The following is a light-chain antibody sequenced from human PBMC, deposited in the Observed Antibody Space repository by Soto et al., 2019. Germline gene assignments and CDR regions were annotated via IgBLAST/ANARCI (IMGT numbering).Light chain of an antibody. CDR3: QQRGSWPLT. CDR1: QSVSSY. Sequence: EIVLTQSPATLSLSPGERATLSCRASQSVSSYLAWYQQKPGQAPRLLIYDASNRATGIPARFSGSGSGTDFTLTISSLEPEDFAVYYCQQRGSWPLTFGPGTKVDIK. V-gene: IGKV3-11*01. CDR2: DAS. J-gene: IGKJ3*01.